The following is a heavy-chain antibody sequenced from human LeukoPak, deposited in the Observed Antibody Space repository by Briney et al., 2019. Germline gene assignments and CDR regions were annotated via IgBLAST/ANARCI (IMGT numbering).Heavy chain of an antibody. J-gene: IGHJ6*04. V-gene: IGHV4-59*01. CDR2: IYYSGST. CDR1: GGSISSYY. D-gene: IGHD6-19*01. Sequence: PSETLSLTCTVSGGSISSYYWSWIRQPPGKGLEWIGYIYYSGSTNYNPSLKSRVTISVDTSKNQFSLKLSSVTAADTAVYYCARDLSSGWSNYYYGMDVWGKGTTVTVSS. CDR3: ARDLSSGWSNYYYGMDV.